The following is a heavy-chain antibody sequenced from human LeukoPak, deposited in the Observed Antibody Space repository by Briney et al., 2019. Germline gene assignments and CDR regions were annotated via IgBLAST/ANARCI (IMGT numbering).Heavy chain of an antibody. CDR1: GYTLTELS. CDR2: FDPEDGET. Sequence: GASVKVSCKVSGYTLTELSMHWVRQAPGEGLEWMGGFDPEDGETIYAQKFQGRVTMTEDTSTDTAYMELSSLRSEDTAVYYCATGTTTVLAYGMDVWGQGTTVTVSS. J-gene: IGHJ6*02. CDR3: ATGTTTVLAYGMDV. D-gene: IGHD4-11*01. V-gene: IGHV1-24*01.